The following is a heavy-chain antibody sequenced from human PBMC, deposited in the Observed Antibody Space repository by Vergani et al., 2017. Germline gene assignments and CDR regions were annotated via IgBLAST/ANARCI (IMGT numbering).Heavy chain of an antibody. CDR1: GYTFTSYD. V-gene: IGHV1-8*01. Sequence: QVQLVQSGAEVKKPGASVKVSCKASGYTFTSYDINWVRQATGQGLEWMGWMNPNSGNTGYAQKFQGRVTMTRNTSISTAYMELSSLRSEDTAVYYCARVLTGYSSSWYHYYYYMDVWGKGTTVTVSS. CDR2: MNPNSGNT. J-gene: IGHJ6*03. D-gene: IGHD6-13*01. CDR3: ARVLTGYSSSWYHYYYYMDV.